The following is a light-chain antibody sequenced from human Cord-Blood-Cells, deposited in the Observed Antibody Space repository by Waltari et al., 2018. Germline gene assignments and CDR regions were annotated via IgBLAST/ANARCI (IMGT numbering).Light chain of an antibody. Sequence: EIVFTQSPATPSVSPGDRATLSCRASQGFNSNFALYQQKPGQAPRLLSYGASNRATGIPARISGSGSGTEFTHTISRLQSEDFAVYYCQQYNNWPRTFGGGTKVEIK. J-gene: IGKJ4*02. CDR2: GAS. CDR3: QQYNNWPRT. V-gene: IGKV3-15*01. CDR1: QGFNSN.